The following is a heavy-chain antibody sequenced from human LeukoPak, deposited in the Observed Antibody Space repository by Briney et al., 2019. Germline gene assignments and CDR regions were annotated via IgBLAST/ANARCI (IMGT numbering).Heavy chain of an antibody. CDR2: ISSSSSYT. V-gene: IGHV3-11*05. CDR3: AKAYYYGSGGYVAFDI. J-gene: IGHJ3*02. Sequence: GGSLRLSCAASGFTFSDYYMSWIRQAPGKGLEWVSYISSSSSYTNYADSVKGRFTISRDNAKNSLYLQMNSLRAEDTAEYYCAKAYYYGSGGYVAFDIWGQGTMVTVSS. CDR1: GFTFSDYY. D-gene: IGHD3-22*01.